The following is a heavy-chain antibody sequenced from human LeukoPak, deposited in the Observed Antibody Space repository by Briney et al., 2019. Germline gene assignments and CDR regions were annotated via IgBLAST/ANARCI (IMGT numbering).Heavy chain of an antibody. CDR3: ARVGGH. D-gene: IGHD3-10*01. CDR1: GFTFSSYS. Sequence: GGSLRLSCAASGFTFSSYSMNWVRQAPGKGLEWVSCISGSSSYIYSADSVKGRFTISRHNAKNSLYLQMNSLRAEDTAVYYCARVGGHWGQGTLVTVSS. J-gene: IGHJ4*02. CDR2: ISGSSSYI. V-gene: IGHV3-21*01.